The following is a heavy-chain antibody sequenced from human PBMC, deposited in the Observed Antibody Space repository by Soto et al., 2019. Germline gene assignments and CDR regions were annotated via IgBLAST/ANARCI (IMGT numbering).Heavy chain of an antibody. CDR2: IWYDGGNK. J-gene: IGHJ4*02. CDR1: GFTFSSYG. V-gene: IGHV3-33*01. D-gene: IGHD2-15*01. CDR3: ARDKFLLSY. Sequence: GGSLRLSCAASGFTFSSYGMHWVRQAPGKGLEWVAIIWYDGGNKYYADSVKGRFTISRDNSKNTLYLQMDSLRAEDTAVYYCARDKFLLSYWGQGTLVTVSS.